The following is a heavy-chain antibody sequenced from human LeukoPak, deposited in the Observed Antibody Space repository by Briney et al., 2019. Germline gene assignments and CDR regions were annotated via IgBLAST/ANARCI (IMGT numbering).Heavy chain of an antibody. CDR2: INHSGST. J-gene: IGHJ4*02. V-gene: IGHV4-38-2*02. CDR3: ARVDSNNWYDSRGYFDY. CDR1: GYSISSGYY. D-gene: IGHD6-13*01. Sequence: PSETLSLTCTVSGYSISSGYYWGWIRQPPGKGLEWIGEINHSGSTNYNPSLKSRVTISVDTSKNQFSLKLSSVTAADTAVYYCARVDSNNWYDSRGYFDYWGQGTLVTVSS.